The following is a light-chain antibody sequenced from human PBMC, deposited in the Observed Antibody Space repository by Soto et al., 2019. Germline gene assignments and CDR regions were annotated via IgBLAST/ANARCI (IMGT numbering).Light chain of an antibody. V-gene: IGKV1-39*01. CDR1: QNVRSY. CDR2: ETS. CDR3: QQTFSTPRT. J-gene: IGKJ1*01. Sequence: DTQMTQSPSSLAASVGDRLSITCRASQNVRSYVNWYQQKPGKAPNLIIYETSTLESGVPSRFRGDGYGTDFTLSISSLQPEDFAIYYCQQTFSTPRTFGQGTKVEI.